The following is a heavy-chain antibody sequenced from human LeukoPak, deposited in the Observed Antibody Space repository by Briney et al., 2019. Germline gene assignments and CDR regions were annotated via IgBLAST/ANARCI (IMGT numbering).Heavy chain of an antibody. Sequence: SETLSLTCTVSGGSISSSSYYWGWIRQPPGKGLEWIGGIYHSGSTNYNPSLKSRVTISVDTSKNQFSLKLSSVTAADTAVYYCATTFSCSGGTCYSWYFDSWGQGTLVTVSS. J-gene: IGHJ4*02. CDR1: GGSISSSSYY. CDR3: ATTFSCSGGTCYSWYFDS. CDR2: IYHSGST. V-gene: IGHV4-39*07. D-gene: IGHD2-15*01.